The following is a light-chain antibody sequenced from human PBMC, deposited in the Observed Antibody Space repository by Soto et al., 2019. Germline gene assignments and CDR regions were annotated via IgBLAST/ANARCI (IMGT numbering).Light chain of an antibody. CDR1: QSVSTN. V-gene: IGKV3-15*01. CDR3: QQYNKWPLFT. CDR2: GAS. J-gene: IGKJ3*01. Sequence: ETVMTQSPATLSVSPGERATLSCRASQSVSTNLAWYQQRPGQSPRLLIYGASTRATGIPARFIVSGSGTEFTLTISILQSEDFAVYYCQQYNKWPLFTFGPGTRVDIK.